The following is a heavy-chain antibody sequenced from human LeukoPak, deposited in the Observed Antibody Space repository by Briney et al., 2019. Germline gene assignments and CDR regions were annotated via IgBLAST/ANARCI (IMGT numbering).Heavy chain of an antibody. Sequence: SETLSLTCTVSGGSISSYYWSWIRQPPGKGLEWIGYIYYSGSTNYNPSLKSRVTISVDTSKNQFSLKLSSVTAADTAVYYCAREMYASGWLNAFDIWGQGTMVTVSS. CDR1: GGSISSYY. CDR2: IYYSGST. D-gene: IGHD6-19*01. CDR3: AREMYASGWLNAFDI. J-gene: IGHJ3*02. V-gene: IGHV4-59*01.